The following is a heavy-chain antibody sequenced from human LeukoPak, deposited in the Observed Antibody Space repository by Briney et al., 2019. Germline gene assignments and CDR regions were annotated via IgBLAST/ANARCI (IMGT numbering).Heavy chain of an antibody. D-gene: IGHD2-2*03. J-gene: IGHJ4*02. CDR2: IYYSGST. CDR3: ARGGYCSSTSCYTSFDN. Sequence: SRSLSLTCTVPGGSISSGDYSWSWIRQHPGKGLEWIGYIYYSGSTYYNPSLKSRITISVDTSKNHFSLKLSSVTAADTAVYYCARGGYCSSTSCYTSFDNWGQGTLVTVSS. CDR1: GGSISSGDYS. V-gene: IGHV4-31*03.